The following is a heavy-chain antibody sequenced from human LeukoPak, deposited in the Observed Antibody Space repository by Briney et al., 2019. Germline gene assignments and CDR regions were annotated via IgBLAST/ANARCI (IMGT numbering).Heavy chain of an antibody. CDR2: INPNSGGT. D-gene: IGHD3-10*01. CDR1: GYTFTGYY. CDR3: ARFWGYDFGDLCFDY. J-gene: IGHJ4*02. Sequence: ASVKVSCKASGYTFTGYYMHWVRQAPGQGLEWMGWINPNSGGTNYAQKFQGRVTMTRDTSISTAYMELSRLRSDDTAVYYCARFWGYDFGDLCFDYWGQGTLVTVSS. V-gene: IGHV1-2*02.